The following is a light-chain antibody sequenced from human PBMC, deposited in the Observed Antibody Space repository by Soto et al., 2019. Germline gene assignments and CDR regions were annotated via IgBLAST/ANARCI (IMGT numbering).Light chain of an antibody. CDR3: QQYNTYSWT. Sequence: DIQMTQSPSSLSASVGDRVTVTCRASQSISSYLNWYQQKQGKXXKXXIYAASSLQSGVPSRFSGSGSGTELTITISSLQPDDFETYYCQQYNTYSWTFGQGTKVDI. J-gene: IGKJ1*01. CDR2: AAS. V-gene: IGKV1-39*01. CDR1: QSISSY.